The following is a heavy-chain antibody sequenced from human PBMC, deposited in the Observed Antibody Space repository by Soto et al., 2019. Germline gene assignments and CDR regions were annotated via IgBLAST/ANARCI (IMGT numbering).Heavy chain of an antibody. D-gene: IGHD1-26*01. J-gene: IGHJ5*02. CDR2: IYHSGST. CDR1: GGSISSSNW. CDR3: ARVLSEWELPNGNWFDP. Sequence: PSETLSLTCAVSGGSISSSNWWSWVRQPPGKGLEWIGEIYHSGSTNYNPSLKSRVTISVDKSKNQFSLKLSSVTAADTAVYYCARVLSEWELPNGNWFDPWGQGTLVTVSS. V-gene: IGHV4-4*02.